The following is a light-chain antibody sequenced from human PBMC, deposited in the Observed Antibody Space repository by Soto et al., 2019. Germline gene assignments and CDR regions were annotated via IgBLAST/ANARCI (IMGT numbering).Light chain of an antibody. Sequence: EIVMTQSPATLSVSPGERATLSCRASQSVSSNLAWYQQRPGQAPRLLIYDASTRATGNPARFSGSGSGTEFTLTNSSLQSEDFAVYYCPQYNNWPRTFGQGTKVEI. CDR2: DAS. CDR1: QSVSSN. J-gene: IGKJ1*01. CDR3: PQYNNWPRT. V-gene: IGKV3-15*01.